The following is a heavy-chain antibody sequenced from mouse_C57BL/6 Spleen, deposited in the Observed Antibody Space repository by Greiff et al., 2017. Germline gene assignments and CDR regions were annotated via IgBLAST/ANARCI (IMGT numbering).Heavy chain of an antibody. J-gene: IGHJ4*01. V-gene: IGHV5-9-1*02. D-gene: IGHD2-4*01. CDR1: GFTFSSYA. Sequence: EVQLVESGEGLVKPGGSLKLSCAASGFTFSSYAMSWVRQTPEKRLEWVAYISSGGDYIYYADTVKGRFTISRDNARNTLYLQMSSLKSEDTAMYYCTREEYDYDADYDMEYWGQGTSVTVSS. CDR2: ISSGGDYI. CDR3: TREEYDYDADYDMEY.